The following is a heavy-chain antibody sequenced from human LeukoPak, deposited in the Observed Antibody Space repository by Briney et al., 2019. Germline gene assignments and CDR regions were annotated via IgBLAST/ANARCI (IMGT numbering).Heavy chain of an antibody. J-gene: IGHJ4*02. V-gene: IGHV3-53*01. D-gene: IGHD5-18*01. CDR3: AREGPGSYGYFDY. CDR2: IYSGGST. CDR1: GFTVSSNY. Sequence: GGSLRLSCAASGFTVSSNYMSWVRQAPGKGLEWVSVIYSGGSTYYADSVKGRFTISRDNAKNSLFLQMNSLRVEDTAVYYCAREGPGSYGYFDYWGQGTLVTVSS.